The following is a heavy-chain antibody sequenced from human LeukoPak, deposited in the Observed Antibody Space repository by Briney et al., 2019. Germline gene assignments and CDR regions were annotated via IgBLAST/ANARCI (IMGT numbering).Heavy chain of an antibody. CDR3: TSSMRAGYYYYGIDV. Sequence: PGGSLRLSCAASGFTFGDYPMSWVRQAPGKGLEWVGFIRRKTYGCTTEYAASVKGRFTIARDDSKSIAYLQMSSLKTEDTAVYFCTSSMRAGYYYYGIDVWGQGTTVTVSS. CDR2: IRRKTYGCTT. V-gene: IGHV3-49*04. J-gene: IGHJ6*02. CDR1: GFTFGDYP.